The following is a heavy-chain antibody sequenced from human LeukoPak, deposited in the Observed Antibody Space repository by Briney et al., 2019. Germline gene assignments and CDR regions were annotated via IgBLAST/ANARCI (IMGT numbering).Heavy chain of an antibody. Sequence: PGGSLRLSCAASGFTFSTYWMTWVRQAPGKGLEWVANIKQDGSEKYYVDSVKGRFTISRDNAKNSLYLQMNSLRAKDTAVYYCASGDDFWSGYYYFDYWGQGTLVTVSS. CDR1: GFTFSTYW. CDR2: IKQDGSEK. D-gene: IGHD3-3*01. J-gene: IGHJ4*02. CDR3: ASGDDFWSGYYYFDY. V-gene: IGHV3-7*01.